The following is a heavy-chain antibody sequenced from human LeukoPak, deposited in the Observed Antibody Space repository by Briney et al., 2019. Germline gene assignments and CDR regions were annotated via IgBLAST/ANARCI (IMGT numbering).Heavy chain of an antibody. D-gene: IGHD3-16*02. J-gene: IGHJ4*02. CDR1: GGTFSSYT. V-gene: IGHV1-69*04. CDR3: ARDSHESMITFGGVIAT. Sequence: SVKVSCKASGGTFSSYTISWVRQAPGQGLEWMGRIIPILGIANYAQKFQGRATITADKSTSTAYMELSSLRSEDTAVYYCARDSHESMITFGGVIATWGQGTLVTVSS. CDR2: IIPILGIA.